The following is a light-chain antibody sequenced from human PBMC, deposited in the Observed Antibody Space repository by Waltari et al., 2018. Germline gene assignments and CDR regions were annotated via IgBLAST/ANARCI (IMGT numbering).Light chain of an antibody. CDR1: QSIRSW. V-gene: IGKV1-5*01. J-gene: IGKJ1*01. Sequence: DIQMTQSPSTVSASVGDRVTITCRASQSIRSWLAWYQQKPGKAPKLLIYDASSLESGVPSRFSGSGSGTEFTLTISSLQPDDFAAYYCQQYNTYPWTFGQGTKVEIK. CDR2: DAS. CDR3: QQYNTYPWT.